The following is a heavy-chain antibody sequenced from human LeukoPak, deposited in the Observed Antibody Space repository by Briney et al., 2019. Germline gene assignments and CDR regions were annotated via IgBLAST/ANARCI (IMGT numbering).Heavy chain of an antibody. V-gene: IGHV3-21*01. CDR1: GFTFSSYS. CDR3: ARYEFDRYCSSTSC. J-gene: IGHJ4*02. CDR2: ISSSSSYI. Sequence: GRSLRLSCAPSGFTFSSYSMNWDRQVPGEGMEWVSSISSSSSYIYYEDSVKGRFTISRDNANNALYLQMNRLRAEDTAVYYGARYEFDRYCSSTSCWGQGTLVTVSS. D-gene: IGHD2-2*01.